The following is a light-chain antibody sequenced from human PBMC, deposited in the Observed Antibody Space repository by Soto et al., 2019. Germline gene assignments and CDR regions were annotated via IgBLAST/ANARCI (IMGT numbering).Light chain of an antibody. CDR1: SSDVGSYNF. CDR2: EVS. Sequence: QSALTQPASVSGSPGQSITISCTGTSSDVGSYNFVSWYQQHPGKAPKLMIYEVSNRPSGFSNRFSGSKSGNTASLTISGLHAEDEADYYCSSYSSSDIPFVFGTGTKVTV. J-gene: IGLJ1*01. CDR3: SSYSSSDIPFV. V-gene: IGLV2-14*01.